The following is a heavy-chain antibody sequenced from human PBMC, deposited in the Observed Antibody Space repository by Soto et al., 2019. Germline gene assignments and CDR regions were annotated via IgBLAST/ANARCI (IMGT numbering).Heavy chain of an antibody. CDR1: GYTFTGYY. CDR3: ARERLRFLEWPQGGMDV. D-gene: IGHD3-3*01. Sequence: ASVKVSCKASGYTFTGYYMHWVRQAPGQGLEWMGWINPNSGGTNYAQKFQGWVTISVDTSKNQFSLKLSSVTAADTAVYYCARERLRFLEWPQGGMDVWGQGTTVTVSS. V-gene: IGHV1-2*04. CDR2: INPNSGGT. J-gene: IGHJ6*02.